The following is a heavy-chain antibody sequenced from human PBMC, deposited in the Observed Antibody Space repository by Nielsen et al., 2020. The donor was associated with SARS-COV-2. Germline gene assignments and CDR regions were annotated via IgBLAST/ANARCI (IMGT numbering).Heavy chain of an antibody. CDR1: GGSISSYY. Sequence: SETLSLTCTVSGGSISSYYWSWIRHPAGKGLEWIGRIYTSGSTNYNPTPKSRVTMSVETSKNQFSLKLSSVTAADTAVYYCARGVAATYYYYGMDGWGQGTTVTVSS. V-gene: IGHV4-4*07. J-gene: IGHJ6*02. CDR3: ARGVAATYYYYGMDG. D-gene: IGHD6-19*01. CDR2: IYTSGST.